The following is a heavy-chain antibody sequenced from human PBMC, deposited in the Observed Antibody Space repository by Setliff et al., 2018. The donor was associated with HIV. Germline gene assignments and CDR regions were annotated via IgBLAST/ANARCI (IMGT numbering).Heavy chain of an antibody. CDR3: ARVARGGHSSRWYYFDY. D-gene: IGHD6-13*01. V-gene: IGHV4-61*02. CDR2: IYTSGST. J-gene: IGHJ4*02. Sequence: SETLSLTCTVSGGSISSGSYYWSWIRQPAGKGLEWIGRIYTSGSTNYNPSLKSRVTISVDTSKNQFSLKLSSVTAADTAVYYCARVARGGHSSRWYYFDYWGQGTLVTVSS. CDR1: GGSISSGSYY.